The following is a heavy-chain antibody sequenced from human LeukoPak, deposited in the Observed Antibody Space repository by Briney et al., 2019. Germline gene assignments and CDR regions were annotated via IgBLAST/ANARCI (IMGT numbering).Heavy chain of an antibody. J-gene: IGHJ1*01. Sequence: SETLSLTCRVSGGSISGSDFYWGWIRQPPGKGLEWIGSINYGGATYYKPSLRSRATMSVDMSKNEFSLELKSVTAADTAMYYCARLGPGGWYKGAYFQHWGQGTLVTV. CDR3: ARLGPGGWYKGAYFQH. CDR1: GGSISGSDFY. D-gene: IGHD6-19*01. CDR2: INYGGAT. V-gene: IGHV4-39*01.